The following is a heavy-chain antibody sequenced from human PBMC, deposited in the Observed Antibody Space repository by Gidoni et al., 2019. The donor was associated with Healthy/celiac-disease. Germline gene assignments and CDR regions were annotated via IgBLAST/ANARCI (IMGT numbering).Heavy chain of an antibody. CDR2: INPNSGGT. CDR3: ARDLAYYYGSGSYSIPPNLFDY. Sequence: QVQLVQSGAEVKKPGASVKVFCKASGYTCTGHYMHSVRQAPGQGLEWMGWINPNSGGTNYAQKFQGRVTMTRDTSISTAYMGLSRLRSDDTAVYYCARDLAYYYGSGSYSIPPNLFDYWGQGTLVTVSS. V-gene: IGHV1-2*02. D-gene: IGHD3-10*01. J-gene: IGHJ4*02. CDR1: GYTCTGHY.